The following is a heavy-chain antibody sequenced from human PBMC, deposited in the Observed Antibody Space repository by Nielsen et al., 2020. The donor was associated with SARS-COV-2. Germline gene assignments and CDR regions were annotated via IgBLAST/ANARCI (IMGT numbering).Heavy chain of an antibody. Sequence: GGSLRLSCAASGFTFSDYAINWVRQAPGKGLEWVSTLSGSSATTYYAESVKGRFTISRDNSKNTLYLQMNSLRAEDTAVYYCAKVRQWTWFDYWGQGALVTVSS. CDR2: LSGSSATT. CDR1: GFTFSDYA. J-gene: IGHJ4*02. CDR3: AKVRQWTWFDY. D-gene: IGHD6-19*01. V-gene: IGHV3-23*01.